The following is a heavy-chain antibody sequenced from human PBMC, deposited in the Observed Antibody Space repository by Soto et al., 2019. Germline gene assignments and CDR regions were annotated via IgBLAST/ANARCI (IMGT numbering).Heavy chain of an antibody. V-gene: IGHV4-39*01. Sequence: SETLSLTCTVSRGSISSTSSYWGWVRQPPGKGLEWIGHMYYSGSANYNPSLNSRATISVDTSKNQFYLKLSSVTAADTALYFCARRYCTGGICYYFDSWGLGTLVTVSS. CDR2: MYYSGSA. D-gene: IGHD2-15*01. CDR3: ARRYCTGGICYYFDS. J-gene: IGHJ4*02. CDR1: RGSISSTSSY.